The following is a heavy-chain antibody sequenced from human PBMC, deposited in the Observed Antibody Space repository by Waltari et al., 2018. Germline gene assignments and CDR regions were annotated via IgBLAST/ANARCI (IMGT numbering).Heavy chain of an antibody. V-gene: IGHV4-4*02. CDR3: ARSLGYCSSTSCDY. Sequence: QVQLQESGPGLVKPSETLSLTCAVSGASISSSNCWSWVREPPGKGLEWIGEIYHSGSTNYNPSLKSRVTLSVDKSKNQFSLKLSSVTAADTAVYYCARSLGYCSSTSCDYWGQGTLVTVSS. D-gene: IGHD2-2*01. CDR1: GASISSSNC. J-gene: IGHJ4*02. CDR2: IYHSGST.